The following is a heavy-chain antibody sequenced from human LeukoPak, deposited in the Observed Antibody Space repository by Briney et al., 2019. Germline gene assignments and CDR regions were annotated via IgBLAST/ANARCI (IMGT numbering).Heavy chain of an antibody. J-gene: IGHJ2*01. CDR2: IKQDGSEK. Sequence: PGGSLRLSCAASGFTFSSYWMSWVRQAPGKGLEWVANIKQDGSEKYYVESLKGRFTVSRDNAKNSHYLQMNSLRAEDTAVYYCARKGWYSDLWGRGTLVSVSS. V-gene: IGHV3-7*01. CDR3: ARKGWYSDL. CDR1: GFTFSSYW.